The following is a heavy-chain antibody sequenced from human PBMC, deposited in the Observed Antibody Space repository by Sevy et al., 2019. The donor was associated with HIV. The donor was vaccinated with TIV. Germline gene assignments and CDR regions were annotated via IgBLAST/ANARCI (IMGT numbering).Heavy chain of an antibody. Sequence: SETLSLTCAVYGGSFSGYYWSWIRQPPGKGLEWIGEINHSGSTNYNPSLKSRVTISVDTSKNQFSLKLSSVTAADTAVYYCARGQWVGVAATPYYFDYWGQGTLVTVSS. D-gene: IGHD2-15*01. J-gene: IGHJ4*02. CDR3: ARGQWVGVAATPYYFDY. CDR1: GGSFSGYY. V-gene: IGHV4-34*01. CDR2: INHSGST.